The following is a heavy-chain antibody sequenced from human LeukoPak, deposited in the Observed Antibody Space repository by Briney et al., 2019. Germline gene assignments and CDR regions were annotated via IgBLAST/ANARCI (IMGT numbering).Heavy chain of an antibody. CDR1: GGSISSY. J-gene: IGHJ5*02. D-gene: IGHD2-2*01. Sequence: SETLSLTCTVSGGSISSYWSWIRQPAGKGLEWIGYIYYSGSTNYNPSLKSRVTISVDTSKNQFSLKLNSVTAADTAVYYCARTTEDCSSTSCYQYWFDPWGQGTLVTVSS. CDR3: ARTTEDCSSTSCYQYWFDP. CDR2: IYYSGST. V-gene: IGHV4-59*01.